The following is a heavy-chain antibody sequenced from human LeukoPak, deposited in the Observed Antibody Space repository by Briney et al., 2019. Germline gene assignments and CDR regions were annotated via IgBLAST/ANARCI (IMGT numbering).Heavy chain of an antibody. Sequence: SETLSLTCAVYGGSFSGYYWSWIRQPPGKGLEWIGEINHSGSTNYNPSLKSRVTISVDTSKNQFSLKLSSVTAADTAVYYCARDPGAFDMWGQGTMVTASS. J-gene: IGHJ3*02. CDR3: ARDPGAFDM. D-gene: IGHD3-10*01. V-gene: IGHV4-34*01. CDR1: GGSFSGYY. CDR2: INHSGST.